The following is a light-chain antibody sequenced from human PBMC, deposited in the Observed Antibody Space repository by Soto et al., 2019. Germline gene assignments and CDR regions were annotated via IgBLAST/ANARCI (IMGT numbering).Light chain of an antibody. CDR1: QRISSN. J-gene: IGKJ1*01. V-gene: IGKV3-15*01. CDR2: GAS. Sequence: EVGMTQSPATLSVSPGERATLSCRARQRISSNLAWYQQRRGQAPRLPIYGASTRAPGIPARFSGSGSETEFTLTISSLQSEDFAVYYCQHYNNWPPWTFGQGTKVEIK. CDR3: QHYNNWPPWT.